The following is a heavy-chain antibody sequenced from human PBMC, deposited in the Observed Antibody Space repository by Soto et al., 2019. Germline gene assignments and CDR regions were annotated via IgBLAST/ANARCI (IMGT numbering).Heavy chain of an antibody. CDR3: ASGIQLWLRRINNGYSG. V-gene: IGHV1-69*13. CDR2: IIPMFGTA. D-gene: IGHD5-18*01. Sequence: GASVKVSCKAPGGAFSTYAISWVRQAPGQGLEWMGGIIPMFGTANYAQRFKDRVTITADESTNTVYMELSSLRSEDTAVYFCASGIQLWLRRINNGYSGWGQGTLVTSPQ. CDR1: GGAFSTYA. J-gene: IGHJ4*02.